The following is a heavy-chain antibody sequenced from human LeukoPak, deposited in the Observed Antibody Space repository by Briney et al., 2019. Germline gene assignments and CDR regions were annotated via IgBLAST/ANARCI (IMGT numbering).Heavy chain of an antibody. J-gene: IGHJ5*02. CDR2: ISAYNGNT. V-gene: IGHV1-18*04. CDR3: ARVYSSSWYINVDP. Sequence: ASVKASCKASGYTFTSYGISWVRQAPGQGLEWMGWISAYNGNTNYAQKLQGRVTMTTDTSTNTAYMELRSLRSDDTAVYYCARVYSSSWYINVDPWGQGTLVTVSS. CDR1: GYTFTSYG. D-gene: IGHD6-13*01.